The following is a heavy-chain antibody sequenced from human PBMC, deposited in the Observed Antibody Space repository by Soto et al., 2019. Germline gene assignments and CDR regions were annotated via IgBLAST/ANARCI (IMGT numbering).Heavy chain of an antibody. V-gene: IGHV6-1*01. J-gene: IGHJ5*01. CDR1: GDSVSTNSDT. Sequence: QVQLQQSGPGLVKPSQTLSLTCAISGDSVSTNSDTWDWIRQSPSRGLEWLGRTYYRSKWYNDYAVSVKGRITINPDTSNNQHALQLNSVTPDDTAVYYCARLIGNSWLDSWGQGTLVTVSS. D-gene: IGHD2-8*01. CDR3: ARLIGNSWLDS. CDR2: TYYRSKWYN.